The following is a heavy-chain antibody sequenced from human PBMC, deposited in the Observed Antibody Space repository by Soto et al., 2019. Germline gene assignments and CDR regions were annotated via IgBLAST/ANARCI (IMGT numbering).Heavy chain of an antibody. V-gene: IGHV1-46*01. D-gene: IGHD3-9*01. J-gene: IGHJ6*02. CDR1: GYTFTSYY. CDR2: INPSGGST. Sequence: ASVKVSCKASGYTFTSYYMHWVRQAPGRGLEWMGIINPSGGSTSYAQKFQGRVTMTRDTSTSTVYMELSSLRSEDTAVYYCARDAGYYDILTGYYVYYYYYGMDVWGQGTTVTVSS. CDR3: ARDAGYYDILTGYYVYYYYYGMDV.